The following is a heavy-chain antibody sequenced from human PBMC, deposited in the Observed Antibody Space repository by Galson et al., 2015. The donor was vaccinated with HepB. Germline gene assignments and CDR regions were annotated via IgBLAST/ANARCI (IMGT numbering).Heavy chain of an antibody. Sequence: SLRLSCAASGFTFSSYAMSWVRQAPGKGLEWVSAISGSGGSTYYADSVKGRFTISRDNSKNTLYLQMNSLRAEDTAVYYCASLAYCGGDCSYFDYWGQGTLVTVSS. CDR1: GFTFSSYA. CDR3: ASLAYCGGDCSYFDY. J-gene: IGHJ4*02. CDR2: ISGSGGST. V-gene: IGHV3-23*01. D-gene: IGHD2-21*02.